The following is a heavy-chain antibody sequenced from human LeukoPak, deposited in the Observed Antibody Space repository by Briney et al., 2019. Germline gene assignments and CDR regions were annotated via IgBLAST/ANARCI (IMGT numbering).Heavy chain of an antibody. CDR3: AKGSRISPAAAFWY. CDR2: ISGSGGST. D-gene: IGHD2-2*01. J-gene: IGHJ4*02. Sequence: PGGSLRLSCAASGFTFSSYAMSWVRQAPGKGLEWVSAISGSGGSTYYADSVKGRFTISRDNSKNTLYLPMNSLRAEDTAVYYCAKGSRISPAAAFWYWGQGTLVTVSS. V-gene: IGHV3-23*01. CDR1: GFTFSSYA.